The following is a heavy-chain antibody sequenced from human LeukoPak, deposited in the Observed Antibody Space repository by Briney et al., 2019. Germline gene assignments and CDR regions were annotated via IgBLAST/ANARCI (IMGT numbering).Heavy chain of an antibody. CDR1: GGSISSYY. V-gene: IGHV4-4*07. J-gene: IGHJ3*02. D-gene: IGHD1-14*01. CDR3: ARVRYTYDAFDI. CDR2: IYTSGST. Sequence: SETLSLTCTVSGGSISSYYWSWIGQPAGKGLEWIGRIYTSGSTNYNPSLKSRVTMSVDTSKNQFSLKLSSVTAADTAVYYCARVRYTYDAFDIWGQGTMVTVSS.